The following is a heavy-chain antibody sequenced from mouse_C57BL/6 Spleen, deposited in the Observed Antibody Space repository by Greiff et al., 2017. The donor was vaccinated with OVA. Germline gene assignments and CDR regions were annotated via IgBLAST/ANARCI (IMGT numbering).Heavy chain of an antibody. J-gene: IGHJ1*03. V-gene: IGHV1-42*01. CDR2: INPSTGGT. CDR3: ASSTMVTTDWYFDV. D-gene: IGHD2-2*01. CDR1: GYSFTGYY. Sequence: VQLQQSGPELVKPGASVKISCKASGYSFTGYYMNWVKQSPEKSLEWIGEINPSTGGTTYNQKFKAKATLTVDKSSSTAYMQLKSLTSEDSAVYYCASSTMVTTDWYFDVWGTGTTVTVSS.